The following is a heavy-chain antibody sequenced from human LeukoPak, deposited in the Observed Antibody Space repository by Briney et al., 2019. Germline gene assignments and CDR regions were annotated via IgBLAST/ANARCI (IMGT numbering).Heavy chain of an antibody. J-gene: IGHJ5*02. D-gene: IGHD5-12*01. Sequence: PSETLSLTCAVSGYSIGSGYFWAWIRQPPGEGLEWVGSAYHIGSASYNPSLKSRVTIPVDTSSNQLSLNLSSVTAADTAFYYCARHQKQVGYRYLDTWGQGNLVRVSS. CDR2: AYHIGSA. V-gene: IGHV4-38-2*01. CDR1: GYSIGSGYF. CDR3: ARHQKQVGYRYLDT.